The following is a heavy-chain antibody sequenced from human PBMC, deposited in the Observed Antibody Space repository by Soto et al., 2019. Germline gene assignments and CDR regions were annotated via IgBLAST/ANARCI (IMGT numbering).Heavy chain of an antibody. V-gene: IGHV4-34*01. D-gene: IGHD3-10*01. CDR2: INHSGST. CDR1: GWSFSGYY. J-gene: IGHJ5*02. CDR3: ARGKRFYYGSGSYYNGNWFDP. Sequence: SETLSLTCAVYGWSFSGYYWSWIRQPPGKGLEWIGEINHSGSTNYNPSLKSRVTISVDTSKNQFSLKLSSVTAADTAVYYCARGKRFYYGSGSYYNGNWFDPWGQGTLVTVSS.